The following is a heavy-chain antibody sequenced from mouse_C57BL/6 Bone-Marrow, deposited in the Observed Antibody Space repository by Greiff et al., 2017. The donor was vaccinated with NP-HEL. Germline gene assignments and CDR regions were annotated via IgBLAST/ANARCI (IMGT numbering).Heavy chain of an antibody. D-gene: IGHD2-10*02. CDR3: ARSPREPSFDC. J-gene: IGHJ2*01. Sequence: VQLQQSGPELVKPGASVKISCKASGYSFTGYYMNWVKQSPEKSLEWIGEINPSTGGTTSNQKFKAKATLTVDKSSSTAYLHLKSLTSEDSSVYYCARSPREPSFDCWGKGTTLTVAT. CDR2: INPSTGGT. V-gene: IGHV1-42*01. CDR1: GYSFTGYY.